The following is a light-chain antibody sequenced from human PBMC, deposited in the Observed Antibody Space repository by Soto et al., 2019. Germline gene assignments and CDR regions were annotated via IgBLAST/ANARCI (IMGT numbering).Light chain of an antibody. CDR1: QSVSSN. CDR3: QQYKNWAGWR. V-gene: IGKV3-15*01. CDR2: GAS. Sequence: EIVMTQSPATLSVSPGERATLSCRASQSVSSNLAWYQQKPGQAPRLLIYGASTRATGIPARFSGSGSGTGFTLTISGLESEDFAVYYGQQYKNWAGWRFGRGTKGEIK. J-gene: IGKJ1*01.